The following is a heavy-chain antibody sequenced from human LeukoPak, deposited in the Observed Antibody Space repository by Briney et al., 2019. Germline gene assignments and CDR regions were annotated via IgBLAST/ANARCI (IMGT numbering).Heavy chain of an antibody. J-gene: IGHJ4*02. D-gene: IGHD1-26*01. CDR3: ARDTTYSGSDY. CDR1: GGSISIYY. CDR2: IYDSGST. Sequence: SETLSLTCTVSGGSISIYYWSWIRQPPGKGLEWIGYIYDSGSTNYNPSLKSRVTISVDTSKNQFSLKLSSVTAADTAVYYCARDTTYSGSDYWGQGTLVTVSS. V-gene: IGHV4-59*01.